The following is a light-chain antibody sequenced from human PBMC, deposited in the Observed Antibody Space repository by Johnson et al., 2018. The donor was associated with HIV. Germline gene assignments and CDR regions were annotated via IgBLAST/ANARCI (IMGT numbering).Light chain of an antibody. J-gene: IGLJ1*01. CDR3: GTWDSSLSALYV. Sequence: QSVLTQPPSVSAAPGQKVTISCSGSSSNIGNNYVSWFQQLPGTAPKLLIYDNNKRPSGIPDRFSGSKSGTSATLGITGLQTGAEADYYCGTWDSSLSALYVFGTSTKVTVL. CDR2: DNN. V-gene: IGLV1-51*01. CDR1: SSNIGNNY.